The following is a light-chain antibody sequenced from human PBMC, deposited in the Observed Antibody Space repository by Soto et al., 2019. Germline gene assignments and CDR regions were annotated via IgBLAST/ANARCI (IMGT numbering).Light chain of an antibody. CDR2: GAS. CDR3: QQYGSSSWT. V-gene: IGKV3-20*01. CDR1: QSVSSIY. Sequence: EIVLTQSPGTLSLSPEERATLSCRASQSVSSIYLAWYQHKPGQAPRLLIYGASSRATGIPDRFSGSGSGTDFTLTISRLEPEDFAVYYCQQYGSSSWTFGRGTTVEIK. J-gene: IGKJ1*01.